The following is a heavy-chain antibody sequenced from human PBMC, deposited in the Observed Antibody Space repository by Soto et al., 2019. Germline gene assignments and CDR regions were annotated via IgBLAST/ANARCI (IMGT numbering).Heavy chain of an antibody. Sequence: PGESLKISCRTSGYRFTSYWIAWVRQMPGKGLEWMGIIFPSDSDTRYSPPFQGQVTISADRSTSTVFLQWASLKASDTAVYFCARKGKSGYFNWFDPWGQGTLVTVSS. J-gene: IGHJ5*02. CDR1: GYRFTSYW. CDR2: IFPSDSDT. V-gene: IGHV5-51*01. D-gene: IGHD3-22*01. CDR3: ARKGKSGYFNWFDP.